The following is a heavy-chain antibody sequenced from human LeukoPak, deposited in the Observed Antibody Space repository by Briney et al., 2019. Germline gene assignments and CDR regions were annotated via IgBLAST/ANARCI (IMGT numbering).Heavy chain of an antibody. J-gene: IGHJ6*03. Sequence: GGSLSLSCAASGFIFSSYAMSWVRQAPGKGLEWVSAISGSGGSTYYADSVKGRFTISRDNSKNTLYLQMNSLRAEDTAVYYCAKDPTLIVDGVMDVWGKGTTVTVSS. CDR3: AKDPTLIVDGVMDV. D-gene: IGHD2-15*01. V-gene: IGHV3-23*01. CDR2: ISGSGGST. CDR1: GFIFSSYA.